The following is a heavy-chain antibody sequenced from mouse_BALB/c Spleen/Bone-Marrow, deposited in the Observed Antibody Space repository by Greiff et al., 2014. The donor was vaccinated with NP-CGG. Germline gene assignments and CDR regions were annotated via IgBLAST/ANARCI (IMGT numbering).Heavy chain of an antibody. Sequence: VQLQQSGAELVKPGASVKLSCTASGFNIKDTYMHWVKQRPEQGLEWIGRIDPANGNTKYDPKFQGKATITADTSSNKAYLQLSSLTPEDTAVYYCARDYGSSYYYAMDYWGQGTSVTVSS. CDR2: IDPANGNT. V-gene: IGHV14-3*02. J-gene: IGHJ4*01. CDR1: GFNIKDTY. CDR3: ARDYGSSYYYAMDY. D-gene: IGHD1-1*01.